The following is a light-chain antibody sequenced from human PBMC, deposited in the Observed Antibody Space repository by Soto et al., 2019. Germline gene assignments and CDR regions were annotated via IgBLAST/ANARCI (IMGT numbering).Light chain of an antibody. CDR3: QQYSNPIT. V-gene: IGKV1-33*01. CDR2: DAS. Sequence: DIQMTQSPSSLSASVGDRVTITCQASQYVSNYLNWYQQKLGKAPKLLIYDASNLETGVPSRFSGSGCGTYFSFTISSLPPEDSATYYCQQYSNPITFGQGTRLEIK. CDR1: QYVSNY. J-gene: IGKJ5*01.